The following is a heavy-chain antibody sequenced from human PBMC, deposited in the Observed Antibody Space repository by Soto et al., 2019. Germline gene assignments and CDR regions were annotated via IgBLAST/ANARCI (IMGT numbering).Heavy chain of an antibody. CDR1: GGRFSSYA. CDR2: IIPIFGTA. J-gene: IGHJ6*02. D-gene: IGHD1-7*01. CDR3: AGPPELTRIYYYYGMDV. Sequence: SVKVSCTASGGRFSSYAISWVRLAPGQGLEWMGGIIPIFGTANYAQKYKGRVTITADESTSTANMELSSLRSEDTAVYYCAGPPELTRIYYYYGMDVWGQGTTVTVSS. V-gene: IGHV1-69*13.